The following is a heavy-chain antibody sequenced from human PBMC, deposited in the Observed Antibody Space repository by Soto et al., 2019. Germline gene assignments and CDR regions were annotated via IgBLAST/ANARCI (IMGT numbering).Heavy chain of an antibody. CDR2: MEPSSGRT. CDR3: VRAVTAGVDY. Sequence: ASVKVSCKASGYSFTGLDINWVRQTTGQGLEWMGWMEPSSGRTGYAQKFQGRVTMTRDTSINTAYMELSSLTSDDTPFYYCVRAVTAGVDYWGQGTLVTVSS. V-gene: IGHV1-8*01. J-gene: IGHJ4*02. D-gene: IGHD2-21*02. CDR1: GYSFTGLD.